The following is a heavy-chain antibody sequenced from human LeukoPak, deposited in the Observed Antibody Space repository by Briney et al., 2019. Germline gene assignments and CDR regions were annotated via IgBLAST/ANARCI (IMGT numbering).Heavy chain of an antibody. CDR2: ISYDGSNK. Sequence: GSSLRLSCAASGFPFSGSGMHWVRQAPGKGLEWVAVISYDGSNKYYADSVKGRFTISRDNSKNTLYLQMNSLRAEDTAVYYCARDSGVVPAAMKSDYWGQGTLVTVSS. J-gene: IGHJ4*02. CDR1: GFPFSGSG. V-gene: IGHV3-30*03. CDR3: ARDSGVVPAAMKSDY. D-gene: IGHD2-2*01.